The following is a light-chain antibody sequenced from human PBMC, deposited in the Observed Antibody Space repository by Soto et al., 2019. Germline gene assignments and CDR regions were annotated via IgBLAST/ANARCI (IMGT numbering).Light chain of an antibody. J-gene: IGKJ2*01. CDR3: QQSYISPFT. Sequence: DIQMTQSPSSLSASLGDRVTITCRASQTISVYLNWYQQKPGNAPQLLIYAASILQSGVPSRFSASGSGTDFSLTISSLQPEDFATYYCQQSYISPFTFGQGTNLEIK. CDR2: AAS. CDR1: QTISVY. V-gene: IGKV1-39*01.